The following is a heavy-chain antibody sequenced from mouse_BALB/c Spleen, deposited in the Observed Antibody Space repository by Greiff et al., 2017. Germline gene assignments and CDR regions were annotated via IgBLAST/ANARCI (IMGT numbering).Heavy chain of an antibody. CDR1: GFTFSSFG. Sequence: EVKLMESGGGLVQPGGSRKLSCAASGFTFSSFGMHWVRQAPEKGLEWVAYISSGSSTIYYADTVKGRFTISRDNPKNTLFLQMTSLRSEDKAMYYCARGDYEAYYYAMDYWGQGTSVTVSS. CDR3: ARGDYEAYYYAMDY. CDR2: ISSGSSTI. V-gene: IGHV5-17*02. J-gene: IGHJ4*01. D-gene: IGHD2-4*01.